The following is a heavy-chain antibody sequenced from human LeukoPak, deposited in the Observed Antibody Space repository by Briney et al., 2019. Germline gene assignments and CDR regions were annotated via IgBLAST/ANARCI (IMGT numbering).Heavy chain of an antibody. CDR2: IWYDGSNK. D-gene: IGHD3-22*01. CDR3: ASNRGVVVMNAFDI. J-gene: IGHJ3*02. Sequence: GGSLRLSCAASGFTFSSYGMHWVRQAPGKGLEWVAVIWYDGSNKYYADSVKGRFTISRDNSKNTLYLQMNSLRAEDTAVYYCASNRGVVVMNAFDIWGQGTMVTVSS. V-gene: IGHV3-33*01. CDR1: GFTFSSYG.